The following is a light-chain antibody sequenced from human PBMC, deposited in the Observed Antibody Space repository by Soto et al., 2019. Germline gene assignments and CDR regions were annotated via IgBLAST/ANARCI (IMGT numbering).Light chain of an antibody. CDR3: QQSYNTAWT. CDR1: QSISTY. Sequence: DIQMTHSPSSLSASVGDRVTITCRASQSISTYLNWYQQKPGIAPKVLIYGASSLQSGVPSRFGGSGSGTDFTLTISSLQPEDFATYYCQQSYNTAWTFGQGTKVDIK. V-gene: IGKV1-39*01. CDR2: GAS. J-gene: IGKJ1*01.